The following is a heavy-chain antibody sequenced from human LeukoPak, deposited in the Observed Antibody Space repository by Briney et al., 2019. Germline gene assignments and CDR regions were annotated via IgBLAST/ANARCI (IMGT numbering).Heavy chain of an antibody. D-gene: IGHD1-26*01. CDR2: IFYTGST. J-gene: IGHJ4*02. V-gene: IGHV4-59*08. Sequence: SETLSLTCSVFGDSISGYYWSWTGQPPGKGLEWIAWIFYTGSTNYNPSLKSRVSISVDTSKNHLSLKLSSVTAADTAVYYCARGNSGNYYHYFDYWGQGTLVTVSS. CDR1: GDSISGYY. CDR3: ARGNSGNYYHYFDY.